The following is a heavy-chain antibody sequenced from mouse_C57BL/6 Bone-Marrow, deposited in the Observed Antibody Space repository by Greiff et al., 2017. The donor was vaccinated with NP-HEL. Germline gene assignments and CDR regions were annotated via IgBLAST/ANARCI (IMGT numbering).Heavy chain of an antibody. CDR2: ISSGSSTI. CDR3: ARVSTGLFDY. Sequence: DVMLVESGGGLVKPGGSLKLSCAASGFTFSDYGMHWVRQAPEKGLEWVAYISSGSSTIYYADTVKGRFTISRDNAKNTLFLQMTRLRSEDTAMYYCARVSTGLFDYWGQGTTLTVSS. D-gene: IGHD4-1*02. J-gene: IGHJ2*01. V-gene: IGHV5-17*01. CDR1: GFTFSDYG.